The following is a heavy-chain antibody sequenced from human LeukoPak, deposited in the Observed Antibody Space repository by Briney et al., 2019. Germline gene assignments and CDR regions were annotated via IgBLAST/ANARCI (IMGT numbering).Heavy chain of an antibody. J-gene: IGHJ3*02. CDR1: GFPFSSYS. CDR2: ISSSSSYI. V-gene: IGHV3-21*01. CDR3: ARANPVYYYDSSGSTDAFDI. Sequence: PGGSLRLSCAASGFPFSSYSMNWVRQAPGKGLEWVSSISSSSSYIYYADSVKGRFTISRDNAKNSLYLQMNSLRAEDTAVYYCARANPVYYYDSSGSTDAFDIWGQGTMVTVSS. D-gene: IGHD3-22*01.